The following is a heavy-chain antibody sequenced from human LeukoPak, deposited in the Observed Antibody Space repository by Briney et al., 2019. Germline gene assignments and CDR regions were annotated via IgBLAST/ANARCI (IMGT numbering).Heavy chain of an antibody. CDR2: IKEDGKEK. J-gene: IGHJ4*02. V-gene: IGHV3-7*01. CDR3: ARDKEGGSNDH. CDR1: GFTFRRHW. Sequence: GGSLRLSCAASGFTFRRHWMSWVRQAPGKGLEWVANIKEDGKEKKYVDSVKDRFTISRDNTKNLVYLQMSGLRVDDTAIYYCARDKEGGSNDHWGQGTLVTVSS. D-gene: IGHD2-15*01.